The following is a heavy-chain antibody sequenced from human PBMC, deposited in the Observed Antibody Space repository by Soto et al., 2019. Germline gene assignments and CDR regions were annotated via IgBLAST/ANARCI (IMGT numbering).Heavy chain of an antibody. J-gene: IGHJ4*02. CDR1: GFTFSSYA. V-gene: IGHV3-23*01. CDR3: AKDRVRYFAWLFFDY. D-gene: IGHD3-9*01. Sequence: GGSLRLSCAASGFTFSSYAMSWVRQAPRKGLEWVSTISGSGVSTYYADSVKGRFTISRDNSKNTLYLQMNSLRAEDTAVYYCAKDRVRYFAWLFFDYWGQETLVTVSS. CDR2: ISGSGVST.